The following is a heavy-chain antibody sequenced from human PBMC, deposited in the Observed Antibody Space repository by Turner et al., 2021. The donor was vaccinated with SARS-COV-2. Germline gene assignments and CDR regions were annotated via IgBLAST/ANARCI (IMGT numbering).Heavy chain of an antibody. J-gene: IGHJ4*02. V-gene: IGHV4-34*01. CDR3: ARGGGYSYGALDY. Sequence: QVHLQQWDAGLLKPSDSLSLDCAVSGGSCSGYYWSWLRQPPGKALEWIGEINHSESTNYNPSLKSRITISVDSTKNQFSLKLSSVTAADTAVYYCARGGGYSYGALDYWGQGTLVTVSS. CDR1: GGSCSGYY. D-gene: IGHD5-18*01. CDR2: INHSEST.